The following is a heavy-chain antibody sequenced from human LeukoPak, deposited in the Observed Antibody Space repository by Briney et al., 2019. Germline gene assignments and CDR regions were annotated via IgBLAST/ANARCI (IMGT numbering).Heavy chain of an antibody. CDR3: ARKLVVVPAVDYYYYYGMDV. CDR2: ISTGSSTT. J-gene: IGHJ6*02. V-gene: IGHV3-48*02. D-gene: IGHD2-2*01. CDR1: EFAFSTYN. Sequence: GGSLRLSCAASEFAFSTYNMNWVRQAPGKGLEWVSYISTGSSTTYYADSVKGRFTISRDNVENSLYLQMNSLRDEDTAVYYCARKLVVVPAVDYYYYYGMDVWGQGTTVSVSS.